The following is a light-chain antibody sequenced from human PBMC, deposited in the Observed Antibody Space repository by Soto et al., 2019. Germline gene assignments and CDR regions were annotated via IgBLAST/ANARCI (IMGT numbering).Light chain of an antibody. Sequence: QSVLTQPASVSGSPGQSITITCTGTSSDIGAYNYVSWCQQHPGKAPKLIIFDVNNRPSGVSHRFSGTKSGNTASLTISGLQADDEADYYCAASTINNMLFGGGTKLTVL. CDR1: SSDIGAYNY. J-gene: IGLJ2*01. CDR3: AASTINNML. V-gene: IGLV2-14*03. CDR2: DVN.